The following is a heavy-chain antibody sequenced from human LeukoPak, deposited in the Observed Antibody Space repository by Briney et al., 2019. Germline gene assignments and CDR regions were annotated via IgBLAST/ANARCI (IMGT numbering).Heavy chain of an antibody. CDR2: IYYSGTT. CDR1: GGSISSYY. CDR3: ARGLGSPSDY. J-gene: IGHJ4*02. D-gene: IGHD3-16*01. V-gene: IGHV4-59*12. Sequence: SETLSLTCTVSGGSISSYYWSWIRQPPGKGLEWIGYIYYSGTTNYNPSLKSRVTMSVDTSKNHFSLKLSSVTAADTAVYYCARGLGSPSDYWGQGTLVIVSS.